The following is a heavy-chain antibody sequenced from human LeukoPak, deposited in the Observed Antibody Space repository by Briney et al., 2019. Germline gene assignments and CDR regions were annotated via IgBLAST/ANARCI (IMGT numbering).Heavy chain of an antibody. CDR1: GFTFSGSA. V-gene: IGHV3-73*01. CDR3: KTYYYDGSGYYYGFDF. D-gene: IGHD3-22*01. Sequence: GGSLRLSCAVSGFTFSGSAMHWVRQASGKGLEWVGRIRSKANSYATAYAASVKGRFTISRDDSKNTAYLQMNSLKTEDTAVYYCKTYYYDGSGYYYGFDFWGQGILVTVSS. CDR2: IRSKANSYAT. J-gene: IGHJ4*02.